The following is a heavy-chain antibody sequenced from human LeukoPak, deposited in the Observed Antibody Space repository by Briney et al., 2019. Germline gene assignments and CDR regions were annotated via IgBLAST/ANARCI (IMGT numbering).Heavy chain of an antibody. CDR3: ARDSMGATHGHDY. Sequence: ASVKVSCKASGYTFTGYHMHWVRQAPGQGLEWMGIINPSGGTTNYAQKFRGRVTMTRDMSTSTVYMELSSLRSDDTAVYYCARDSMGATHGHDYWGQGTLVTVSS. CDR2: INPSGGTT. D-gene: IGHD1-26*01. J-gene: IGHJ4*02. CDR1: GYTFTGYH. V-gene: IGHV1-46*01.